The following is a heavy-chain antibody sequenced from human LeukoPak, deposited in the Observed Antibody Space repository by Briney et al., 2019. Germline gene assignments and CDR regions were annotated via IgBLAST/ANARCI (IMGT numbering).Heavy chain of an antibody. CDR2: ISSSGGST. J-gene: IGHJ4*02. V-gene: IGHV3-23*01. D-gene: IGHD1-26*01. CDR1: GVAFSSYA. CDR3: ASSPRGIVGSTPAR. Sequence: GGSLRLSRAASGVAFSSYAINWVRQAPGKGLEWVSTISSSGGSTYYADSVKGRFTISRDNSKNTLYLQMNSLRAEDTAVYYCASSPRGIVGSTPARGGQGTLVTVSS.